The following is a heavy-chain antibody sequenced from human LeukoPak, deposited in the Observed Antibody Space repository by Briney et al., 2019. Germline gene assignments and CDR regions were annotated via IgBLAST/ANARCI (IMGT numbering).Heavy chain of an antibody. CDR2: IWYDGSNK. Sequence: GGSLRLSCAASGFTFSSYGMHWVSQAPGKGLEWVAVIWYDGSNKYYADSVKGRFTISRDNSKNTLYLQMKSLRAEDTAVYYCARGIYYDSSDFDYWGQGTLVTVSS. J-gene: IGHJ4*02. CDR1: GFTFSSYG. V-gene: IGHV3-33*01. CDR3: ARGIYYDSSDFDY. D-gene: IGHD3-22*01.